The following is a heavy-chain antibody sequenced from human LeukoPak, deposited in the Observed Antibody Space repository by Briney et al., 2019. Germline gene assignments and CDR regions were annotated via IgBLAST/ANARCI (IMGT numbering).Heavy chain of an antibody. D-gene: IGHD2-15*01. Sequence: PGGSQRLSCAASGFTFRNYWMGWVRQAPGKGLEWVANTKPDGTAEYYADSVRGRFTTSRDNANNFLYLQMNSLRGEDTAVYYCARDGGLHTNFDYWGQGTLVTVSS. CDR1: GFTFRNYW. CDR3: ARDGGLHTNFDY. J-gene: IGHJ4*02. CDR2: TKPDGTAE. V-gene: IGHV3-7*01.